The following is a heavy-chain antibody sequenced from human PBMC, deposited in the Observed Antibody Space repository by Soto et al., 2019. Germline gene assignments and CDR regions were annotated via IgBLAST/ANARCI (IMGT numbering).Heavy chain of an antibody. D-gene: IGHD6-13*01. J-gene: IGHJ4*02. CDR2: IDWDDDK. CDR3: ARIREYSSSWYVDY. V-gene: IGHV2-70*11. Sequence: SGPTLVNPTQTLTLTCTFSGFSLSTSGMCVSWIRQPPGKALEWLARIDWDDDKYYSTSLKTRLTISKDTSKNQVVLTMTNMDPVDTATYYCARIREYSSSWYVDYWGQGTLVTSPQ. CDR1: GFSLSTSGMC.